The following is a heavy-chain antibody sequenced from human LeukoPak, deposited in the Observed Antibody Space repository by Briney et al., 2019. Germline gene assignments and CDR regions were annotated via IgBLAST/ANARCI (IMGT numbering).Heavy chain of an antibody. CDR3: ARIPLAVAGTLDFDY. CDR2: ISAYNGNT. CDR1: GYTFTSYG. D-gene: IGHD6-19*01. J-gene: IGHJ4*02. V-gene: IGHV1-18*01. Sequence: ASVKVSCKASGYTFTSYGISWVRQAPGQGLEWMGWISAYNGNTNYAQKLQGRVTMTTDTSTSTAYMELRSLRSDDTAVYYCARIPLAVAGTLDFDYWGQGTLVTVSS.